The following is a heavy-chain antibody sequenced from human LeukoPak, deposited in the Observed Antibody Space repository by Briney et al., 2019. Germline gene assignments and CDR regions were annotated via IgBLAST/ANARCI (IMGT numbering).Heavy chain of an antibody. CDR3: ARGPPGIVGATDWFDP. V-gene: IGHV1-18*01. CDR1: GYTFTSYG. J-gene: IGHJ5*02. D-gene: IGHD1-26*01. CDR2: ISAYNGNT. Sequence: ASVKVSCKASGYTFTSYGISWVRQAPGQGLEWMGWISAYNGNTNYAQKLQGRVTMTTDTSTSTAYMELRSLRSDDTAVYYCARGPPGIVGATDWFDPWGQGTLVTVSS.